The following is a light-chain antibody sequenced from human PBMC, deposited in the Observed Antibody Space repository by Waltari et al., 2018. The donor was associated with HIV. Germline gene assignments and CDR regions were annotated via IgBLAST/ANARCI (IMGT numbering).Light chain of an antibody. CDR3: QQYYSTPRT. V-gene: IGKV4-1*01. CDR2: WAS. J-gene: IGKJ2*01. Sequence: DIVMTQSPDSLAVSLGERATIHCKSSQSVLYSSNNKNYLAWYQQKPGQPPKLLIYWASTREAGVPDRFSGGGSRTYFTLTISSLQAEDVAVYYCQQYYSTPRTFGQGTKLEIK. CDR1: QSVLYSSNNKNY.